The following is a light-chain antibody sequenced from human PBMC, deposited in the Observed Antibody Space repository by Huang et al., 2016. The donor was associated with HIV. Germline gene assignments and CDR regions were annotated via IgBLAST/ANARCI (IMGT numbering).Light chain of an antibody. CDR1: QSISSW. Sequence: DIQMTQSPSTLSASVGDRVTIPCRASQSISSWMAWYQQKPGRAPKLLIYKASTLESGVASRFSGSGSGTEFTLTISSLQPDDFATYYCQQYNTDWTFGQGTKVEMK. CDR3: QQYNTDWT. CDR2: KAS. J-gene: IGKJ1*01. V-gene: IGKV1-5*03.